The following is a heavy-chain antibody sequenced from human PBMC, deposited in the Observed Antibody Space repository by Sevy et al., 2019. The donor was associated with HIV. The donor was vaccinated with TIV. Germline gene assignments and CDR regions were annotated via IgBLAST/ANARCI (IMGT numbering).Heavy chain of an antibody. D-gene: IGHD1-1*01. CDR1: GYTFTSYG. Sequence: ASVKVSCKASGYTFTSYGISWVRQAPGQGLEWMGWISAYNGNTNYAQKLQGRVTMTTGTSTSTAYMELRSLRSDDTAVYYCARATGTTSPYYYYGMDVWGQGTTVTVSS. V-gene: IGHV1-18*01. J-gene: IGHJ6*02. CDR2: ISAYNGNT. CDR3: ARATGTTSPYYYYGMDV.